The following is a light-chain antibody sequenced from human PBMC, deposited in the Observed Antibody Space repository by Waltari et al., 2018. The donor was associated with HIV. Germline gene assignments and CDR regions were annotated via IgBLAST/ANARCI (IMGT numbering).Light chain of an antibody. CDR1: SNDVGGYKF. V-gene: IGLV2-11*01. CDR2: DVS. CDR3: CSYAGSYTWV. Sequence: QSALTQPRSVSGPPGQSVTTSCPGPSNDVGGYKFVSCYQQHPGKAPKLMIYDVSKRPSGVPDRFSGSRSGNTASLTISGLQAEDEADYHCCSYAGSYTWVFGGGTKVTVL. J-gene: IGLJ2*01.